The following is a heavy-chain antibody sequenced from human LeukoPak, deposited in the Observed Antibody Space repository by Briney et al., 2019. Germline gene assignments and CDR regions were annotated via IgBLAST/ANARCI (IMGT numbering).Heavy chain of an antibody. CDR2: IYYSGST. D-gene: IGHD2-15*01. CDR3: ARHASWYNWFDP. Sequence: SETLSLTCTVSGGSISSYYWSWIRQPPGKGLEWIGYIYYSGSTNYNPSLKSRVTISVDTSNNQFSLKLSSVTAADTAVYYCARHASWYNWFDPWGQGTLVTVSS. CDR1: GGSISSYY. J-gene: IGHJ5*02. V-gene: IGHV4-59*08.